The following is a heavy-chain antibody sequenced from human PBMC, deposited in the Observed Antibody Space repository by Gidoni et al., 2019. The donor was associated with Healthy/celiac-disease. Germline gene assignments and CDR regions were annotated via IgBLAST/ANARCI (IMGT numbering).Heavy chain of an antibody. CDR2: ISGSVGST. CDR3: AKGPNQIKHDAFDI. Sequence: EGQLLESGGGWVQPGGALRLSCAASGFTFSSDAMSWVRQAPGKGLEWVSAISGSVGSTYYADSVKGRFTISRDNSKNTLYLQMNSLRAEDTAVYYCAKGPNQIKHDAFDIWGQGTMVTVSS. V-gene: IGHV3-23*01. CDR1: GFTFSSDA. J-gene: IGHJ3*02. D-gene: IGHD2-2*01.